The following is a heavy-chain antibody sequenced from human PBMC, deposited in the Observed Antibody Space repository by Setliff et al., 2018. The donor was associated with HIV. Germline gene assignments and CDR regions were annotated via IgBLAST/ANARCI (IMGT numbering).Heavy chain of an antibody. Sequence: PGGSLRLSCAASGFTFKTYWMSWVRQAPGKGLEWVANIKQDGSEKYYVDSVKGRFTISRDNAKNSLYLQMNSLRAEDTAVYYCARAARVGSYSYMYFDYWGQGTLVTVSS. CDR1: GFTFKTYW. CDR2: IKQDGSEK. J-gene: IGHJ4*02. CDR3: ARAARVGSYSYMYFDY. D-gene: IGHD1-26*01. V-gene: IGHV3-7*03.